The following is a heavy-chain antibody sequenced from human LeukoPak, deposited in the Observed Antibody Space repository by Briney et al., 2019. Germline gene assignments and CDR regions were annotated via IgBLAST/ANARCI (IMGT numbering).Heavy chain of an antibody. J-gene: IGHJ4*02. CDR3: ARDQVARDIVVVLAATGTIDY. CDR1: GYTFTGYY. CDR2: INPNSGGT. Sequence: AAGKVSCKASGYTFTGYYMHWVRQAPGQGLEWMGWINPNSGGTTYAQKFQGRVTMTRDTSISTAYMELSRLRSDDTAVYYCARDQVARDIVVVLAATGTIDYWGQGTLVTVSS. D-gene: IGHD2-15*01. V-gene: IGHV1-2*02.